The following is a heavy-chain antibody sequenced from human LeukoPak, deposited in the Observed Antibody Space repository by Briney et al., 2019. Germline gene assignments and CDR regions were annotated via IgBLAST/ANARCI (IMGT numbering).Heavy chain of an antibody. CDR2: IRHHGNDV. J-gene: IGHJ1*01. CDR3: AKTNSFYDFWNALDD. D-gene: IGHD3-3*01. V-gene: IGHV3-30*02. CDR1: GFTFSVFG. Sequence: GGSLTLSCGTSGFTFSVFGMHWVRHAPGQGLEWVAFIRHHGNDVYYEESVKGRFTISRDNSKNTLYLQMDSPRPEDTAVYFCAKTNSFYDFWNALDDWGQGTLVTVSS.